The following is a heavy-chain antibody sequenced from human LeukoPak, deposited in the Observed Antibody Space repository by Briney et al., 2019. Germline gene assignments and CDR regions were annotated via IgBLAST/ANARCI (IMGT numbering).Heavy chain of an antibody. J-gene: IGHJ4*02. Sequence: GVSLRLSCAASGFTFSTYSMNWVRQAPGKGLEWVSYISSSSSYIYYADSVKGRFTISRDNAKNSLYLQMNSLRAEDTAVYYCGRDRSSVVAGIGYWGQGTLVTVSS. CDR3: GRDRSSVVAGIGY. V-gene: IGHV3-21*01. D-gene: IGHD6-19*01. CDR2: ISSSSSYI. CDR1: GFTFSTYS.